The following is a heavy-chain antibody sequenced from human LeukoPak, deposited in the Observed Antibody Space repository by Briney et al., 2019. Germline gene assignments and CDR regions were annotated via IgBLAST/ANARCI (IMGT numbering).Heavy chain of an antibody. D-gene: IGHD5-18*01. J-gene: IGHJ4*02. CDR3: AKDHRYSYGYYFDY. CDR1: GFTFSSYA. V-gene: IGHV3-23*01. CDR2: ISGSGGST. Sequence: GGSLRLSCAASGFTFSSYAMSWVRQAPGKGLEGVSAISGSGGSTYYADSVKGRFTISRDNSKDTLYLQMNSLRAEDTAVYYCAKDHRYSYGYYFDYWGQGTLVTVSS.